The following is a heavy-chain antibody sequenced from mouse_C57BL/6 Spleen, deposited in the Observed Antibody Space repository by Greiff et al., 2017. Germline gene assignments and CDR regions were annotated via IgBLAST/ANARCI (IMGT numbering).Heavy chain of an antibody. Sequence: QVQLQQSGPELVKPGASVKISCKASGYAFSSSWMNWVKQRPGKGLEWIGRIYPGDGDTNYNGKFKGKATLTADKSSSTAYMQLSSLTSEDSAVYFCARSDYVDYWGQGTTLTVSS. J-gene: IGHJ2*01. V-gene: IGHV1-82*01. CDR3: ARSDYVDY. CDR1: GYAFSSSW. CDR2: IYPGDGDT.